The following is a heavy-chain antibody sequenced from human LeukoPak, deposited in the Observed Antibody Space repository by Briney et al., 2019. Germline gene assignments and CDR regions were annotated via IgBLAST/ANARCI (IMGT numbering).Heavy chain of an antibody. CDR1: GFTFSSYA. J-gene: IGHJ4*02. CDR3: ARALATYYDLWSGYWT. CDR2: LSYDGSNK. V-gene: IGHV3-30*04. Sequence: PGGSLRLSCAASGFTFSSYAMHWVRQAPAKGLEWVAVLSYDGSNKYYADSVKGRFTISRDNSKNTLYLQMSSLRPEDTAVYYCARALATYYDLWSGYWTWGQGTLVTVSS. D-gene: IGHD3-3*01.